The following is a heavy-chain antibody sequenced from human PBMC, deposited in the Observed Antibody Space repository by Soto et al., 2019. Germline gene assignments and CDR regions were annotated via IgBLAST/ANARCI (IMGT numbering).Heavy chain of an antibody. CDR2: IWFDGSNK. CDR1: GFTLSRYG. CDR3: ARELKAYATYYYYYGMDV. J-gene: IGHJ6*02. D-gene: IGHD2-8*01. V-gene: IGHV3-33*01. Sequence: QPGGSLRLSCAASGFTLSRYGMHWVRQAPGKGLEWVAVIWFDGSNKNYADSVKGRFTVSKDNSKNTLYLQMNSLRAEDTAVYYCARELKAYATYYYYYGMDVWGQGTTVTVSS.